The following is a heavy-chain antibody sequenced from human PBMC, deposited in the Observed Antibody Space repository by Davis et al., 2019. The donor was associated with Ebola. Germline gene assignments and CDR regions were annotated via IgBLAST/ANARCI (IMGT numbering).Heavy chain of an antibody. J-gene: IGHJ4*02. CDR3: ARVSPGYSSSWYGYYFDY. CDR1: GGSISSYY. Sequence: PSETLSLTCTVSGGSISSYYWSWIRQPAGKGLEWIGRIYTSGSTNYNPSLKSRVTMSVDTSKNQFSLKLSSVTAADTAVYYCARVSPGYSSSWYGYYFDYWGQGTLVTVSS. CDR2: IYTSGST. V-gene: IGHV4-4*07. D-gene: IGHD6-13*01.